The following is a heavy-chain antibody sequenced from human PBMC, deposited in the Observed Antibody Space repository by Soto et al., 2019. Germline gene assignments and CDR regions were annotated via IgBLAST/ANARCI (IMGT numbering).Heavy chain of an antibody. J-gene: IGHJ5*02. D-gene: IGHD3-3*01. Sequence: SETLSLTCTVSGGSISTYYWTWIRQSPGKGLEWIGCISDSGYSNYNPSLRSRVTITADTSKKQFSMDLTSVTAADPAVYYCARADRNDFWSGLDPWGQGTLVTVSS. CDR3: ARADRNDFWSGLDP. V-gene: IGHV4-59*01. CDR1: GGSISTYY. CDR2: ISDSGYS.